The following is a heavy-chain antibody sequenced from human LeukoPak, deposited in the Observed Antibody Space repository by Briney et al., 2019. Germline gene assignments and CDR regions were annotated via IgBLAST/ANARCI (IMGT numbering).Heavy chain of an antibody. Sequence: PGGSLRLSCAASGFTFSNYWMSWVRQAPGKGLEWVAYITQDGGEKYYVDSVKGRFTITRDNSKNTLYLQMNSLRAEDTAVYYCARGSVSYYSYFDYWGQGTLVTVSS. J-gene: IGHJ4*02. CDR3: ARGSVSYYSYFDY. V-gene: IGHV3-7*04. CDR2: ITQDGGEK. CDR1: GFTFSNYW. D-gene: IGHD1-26*01.